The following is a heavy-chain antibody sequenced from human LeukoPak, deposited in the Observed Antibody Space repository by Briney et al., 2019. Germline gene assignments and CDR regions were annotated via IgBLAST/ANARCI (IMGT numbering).Heavy chain of an antibody. CDR2: MNPNSGNT. CDR3: ARSLVGSSWYFDYYYHGMDV. J-gene: IGHJ6*02. CDR1: GYTFTSYD. V-gene: IGHV1-8*01. D-gene: IGHD6-13*01. Sequence: ASVKVSCKASGYTFTSYDINWVRQATGQGLEWMGWMNPNSGNTGYAQKFQDRVTMTRNTSISTAYMELSSLRSEDTAVYYCARSLVGSSWYFDYYYHGMDVWGQGTTVTVSS.